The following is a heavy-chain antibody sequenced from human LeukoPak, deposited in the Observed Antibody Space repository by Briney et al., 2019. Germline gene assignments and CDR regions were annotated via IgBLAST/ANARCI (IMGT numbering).Heavy chain of an antibody. CDR3: ARVFLLAFDI. CDR2: IYYSGST. V-gene: IGHV4-59*08. J-gene: IGHJ3*02. CDR1: GGSISSYY. Sequence: SETLSLTCTVSGGSISSYYWSWIRQPPGKGLEWIGDIYYSGSTNYNPSLKSRVTISVDTSKNQFSLKLSSVTAADTAVYYCARVFLLAFDIWGQGTMVTVSS.